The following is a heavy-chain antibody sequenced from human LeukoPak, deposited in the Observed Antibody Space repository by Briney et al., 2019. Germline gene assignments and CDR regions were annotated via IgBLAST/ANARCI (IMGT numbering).Heavy chain of an antibody. J-gene: IGHJ4*02. CDR2: IKEDGSEK. CDR3: ARDGRLDCSSTSCYDLDY. D-gene: IGHD2-2*01. V-gene: IGHV3-7*01. Sequence: GGSLRLSCAASGFTFSNYWMTWVRQAPGKGLEWVASIKEDGSEKYYVDSVKGRFTISRDNAKISLYLQVNSLRAEDTAVYYCARDGRLDCSSTSCYDLDYRGQGTLVTVPS. CDR1: GFTFSNYW.